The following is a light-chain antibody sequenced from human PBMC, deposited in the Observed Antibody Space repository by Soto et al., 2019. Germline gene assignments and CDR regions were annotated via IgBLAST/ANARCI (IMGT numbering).Light chain of an antibody. CDR3: QQYNKWPWT. CDR2: GAS. J-gene: IGKJ1*01. V-gene: IGKV3-15*01. Sequence: EIVMPQSPATLSVSPGERATLSCRATQSISSNLAWYQQKPGQAPRLLIYGASTRATGIPARFSGSGSGTEFTLTISSLQSEDFAVYYCQQYNKWPWTFGQGTKVEIK. CDR1: QSISSN.